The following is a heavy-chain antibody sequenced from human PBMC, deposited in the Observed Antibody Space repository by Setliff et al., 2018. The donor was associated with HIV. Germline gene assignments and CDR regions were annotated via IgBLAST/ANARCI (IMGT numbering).Heavy chain of an antibody. D-gene: IGHD3-3*01. V-gene: IGHV4-34*01. Sequence: TLSLTCAVYGGSFSGYYWRWIRQPPGKGLEWIGEINHDRTTNYNPSLKSRVTISVDTSKNQFSLTLNSVTAADTAVYYCARGSRQLTIFGVVFKTNYYFMDVWGKGTAVTVSS. J-gene: IGHJ6*03. CDR1: GGSFSGYY. CDR3: ARGSRQLTIFGVVFKTNYYFMDV. CDR2: INHDRTT.